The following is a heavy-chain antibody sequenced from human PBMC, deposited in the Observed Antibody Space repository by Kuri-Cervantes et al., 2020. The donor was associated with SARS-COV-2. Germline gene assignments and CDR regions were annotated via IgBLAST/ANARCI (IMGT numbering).Heavy chain of an antibody. CDR1: DDSISTNYY. CDR3: AGALISSSWAYYMDV. J-gene: IGHJ6*03. Sequence: SETLSLTCTVSDDSISTNYYWGWIRQPPGKGLEWIGIIHHSGNTHYNSSLMSRVTISVDTSKNQFSLKLSSVTAADTAVYYCAGALISSSWAYYMDVWGKGTTVTVSS. D-gene: IGHD6-13*01. V-gene: IGHV4-38-2*02. CDR2: IHHSGNT.